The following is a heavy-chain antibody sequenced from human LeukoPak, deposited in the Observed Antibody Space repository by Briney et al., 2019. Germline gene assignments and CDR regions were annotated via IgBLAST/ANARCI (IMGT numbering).Heavy chain of an antibody. D-gene: IGHD1-7*01. CDR3: ARVPSYRLELRYFDY. CDR1: GGSFSGYY. Sequence: SETLSLTCAVYGGSFSGYYWSWIRQPPGKGLEWIGEIDHSGSTNYNPSLKSRVTISVDTSKNQFSLKLSPVTAADTAVYYCARVPSYRLELRYFDYWGQGTLVTVSS. CDR2: IDHSGST. J-gene: IGHJ4*02. V-gene: IGHV4-34*01.